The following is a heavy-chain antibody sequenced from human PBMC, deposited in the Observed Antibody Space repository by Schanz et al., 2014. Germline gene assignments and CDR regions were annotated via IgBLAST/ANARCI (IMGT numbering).Heavy chain of an antibody. D-gene: IGHD1-1*01. Sequence: QVQLQESGPGLVKPSQTLSLTCTVSGGSIRSGTYYWSWIRQPAGKALEWVGRVFPNGITNYNPSRKTRVPISRDTSKNHFSLTLTSLTAADTAVYYCARDTTWRLDLWGRGTLVTVSS. CDR3: ARDTTWRLDL. CDR1: GGSIRSGTYY. CDR2: VFPNGIT. J-gene: IGHJ2*01. V-gene: IGHV4-61*02.